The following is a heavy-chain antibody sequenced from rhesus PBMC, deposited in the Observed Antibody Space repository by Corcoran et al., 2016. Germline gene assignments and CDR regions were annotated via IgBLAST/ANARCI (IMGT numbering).Heavy chain of an antibody. D-gene: IGHD1-7*02. J-gene: IGHJ5-1*01. CDR3: ARGVTGTPGRFDV. CDR2: ISGSVGST. CDR1: VGSLRSNS. V-gene: IGHV4-173*01. Sequence: QVQLQESGPGLVKPSETLSLTCAVSVGSLRSNSWSCIRQPPGKGLEWIGRISGSVGSTDYNPSLKSRVTISTDTSKNQFSLKLSSVTAADTAVYYCARGVTGTPGRFDVWGPGVLVTVSS.